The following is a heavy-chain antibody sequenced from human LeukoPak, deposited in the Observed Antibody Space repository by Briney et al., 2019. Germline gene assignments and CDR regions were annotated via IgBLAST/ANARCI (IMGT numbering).Heavy chain of an antibody. D-gene: IGHD6-19*01. V-gene: IGHV5-51*01. J-gene: IGHJ4*02. CDR2: IYPGDSDT. CDR3: ARRSSGPLDY. CDR1: GYIYTSYW. Sequence: GESLKISCNSSGYIYTSYWIGWVRQMPGKGLEWMGIIYPGDSDTRYSPSFQGQVTISADKSISTAYLQWSSLKASDTAMYYCARRSSGPLDYWGQGTLVTVSS.